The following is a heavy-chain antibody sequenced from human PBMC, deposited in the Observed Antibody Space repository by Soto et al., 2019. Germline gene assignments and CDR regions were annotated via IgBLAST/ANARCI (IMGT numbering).Heavy chain of an antibody. CDR3: ETSFYYDSSGYYVQYYFDY. CDR1: GGTFSSYA. Sequence: VASVKVSCKASGGTFSSYAISWVRQAPGQGLEWMGGIIPIFGTANYAQKFQGRVTITADESTSTAYMELSSLRSEDTAVYYCETSFYYDSSGYYVQYYFDYWGQGTLVTVSS. D-gene: IGHD3-22*01. J-gene: IGHJ4*02. CDR2: IIPIFGTA. V-gene: IGHV1-69*13.